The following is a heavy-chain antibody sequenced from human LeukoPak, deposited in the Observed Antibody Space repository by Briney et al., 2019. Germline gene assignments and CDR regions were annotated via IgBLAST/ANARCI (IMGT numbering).Heavy chain of an antibody. CDR3: AKDRIPDGYYSIDF. Sequence: GGSLRLSCAASGFTLRSYWMHWVRQAPGKGLVWVSRINSDGSSTSYADSVKGRFTISRDNSKNTLYLQMNSLRAEDTAVYYCAKDRIPDGYYSIDFWGQGILVTVSS. V-gene: IGHV3-74*01. D-gene: IGHD2-21*01. CDR1: GFTLRSYW. J-gene: IGHJ4*02. CDR2: INSDGSST.